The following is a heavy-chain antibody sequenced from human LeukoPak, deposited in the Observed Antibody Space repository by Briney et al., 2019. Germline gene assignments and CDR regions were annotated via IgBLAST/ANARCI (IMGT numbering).Heavy chain of an antibody. J-gene: IGHJ5*02. CDR3: ARDYKPYHRGWFDP. Sequence: SETLSLTCTVSGGSISSYYWSWIRQPPGKGLEWIGYIYYSGSTNYNPSLKSRVTISVDTSKNQFSLKLSSVTAADTAMYYCARDYKPYHRGWFDPWGQGTLVTVSS. CDR2: IYYSGST. V-gene: IGHV4-59*01. D-gene: IGHD1-1*01. CDR1: GGSISSYY.